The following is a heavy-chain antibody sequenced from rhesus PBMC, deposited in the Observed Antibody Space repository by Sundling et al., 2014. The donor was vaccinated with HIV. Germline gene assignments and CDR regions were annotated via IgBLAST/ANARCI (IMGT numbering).Heavy chain of an antibody. V-gene: IGHV4-80*01. CDR3: ARAAIGVVELTAPLRSFDY. CDR1: GASISSYW. Sequence: QVQLQESGPGLVKPSETLSLTCTVSGASISSYWWSWIRQPPGKGLEWIGEINGNSGNTNYNPSLKSRVTISRDTSKNQFSLKLRSVTAADTAVYYCARAAIGVVELTAPLRSFDYWGQGVLVTVSS. D-gene: IGHD2-15*01. CDR2: INGNSGNT. J-gene: IGHJ4*01.